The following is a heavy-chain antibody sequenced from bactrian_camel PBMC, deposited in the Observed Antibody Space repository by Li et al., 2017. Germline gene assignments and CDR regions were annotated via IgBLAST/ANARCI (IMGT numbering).Heavy chain of an antibody. V-gene: IGHV3S53*01. J-gene: IGHJ4*01. CDR2: TFTGDGTT. CDR1: RAIYHSNC. Sequence: HVQLVESGGGSVQAGGSLRLSCAVPRAIYHSNCMGWFRQAPGKEREWVAFTFTGDGTTSYTDSVKGRFTISRDNAKNTVYLQMNSLKPEDTAVYYCVRDWRTVVDNTPGDYWGQGTQVTVS. CDR3: VRDWRTVVDNTPGDY. D-gene: IGHD6*01.